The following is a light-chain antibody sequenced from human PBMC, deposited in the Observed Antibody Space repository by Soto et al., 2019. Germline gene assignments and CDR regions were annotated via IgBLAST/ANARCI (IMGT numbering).Light chain of an antibody. Sequence: ENVLTQSPATLSLSPGERATLSCRASQSVSIYVAWYQQKPGQAPRLVISGASSRATAIPDRFSGSGSGTDFTLTISRLESEDLAVYYCQQYDSSPRTFGQGTKVDIK. CDR2: GAS. CDR3: QQYDSSPRT. V-gene: IGKV3-20*01. J-gene: IGKJ1*01. CDR1: QSVSIY.